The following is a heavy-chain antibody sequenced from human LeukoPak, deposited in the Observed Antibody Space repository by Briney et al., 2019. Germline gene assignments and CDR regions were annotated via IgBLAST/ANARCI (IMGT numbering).Heavy chain of an antibody. Sequence: PGGSLRLSCAASGFTFSNAWMSWVRQAPGKGLEWVGRIKSKTDGGTTDYAAPVKGRFTISRDDSKNTLYLQMSSLKTEDTAVYYCTTVGFPYYYDSSGYPNDYWGQGTLVTVSS. CDR2: IKSKTDGGTT. V-gene: IGHV3-15*01. J-gene: IGHJ4*02. D-gene: IGHD3-22*01. CDR3: TTVGFPYYYDSSGYPNDY. CDR1: GFTFSNAW.